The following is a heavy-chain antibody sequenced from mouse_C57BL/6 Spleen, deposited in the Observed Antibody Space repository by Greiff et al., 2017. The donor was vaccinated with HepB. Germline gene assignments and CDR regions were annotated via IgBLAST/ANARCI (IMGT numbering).Heavy chain of an antibody. V-gene: IGHV1-55*01. J-gene: IGHJ1*03. Sequence: VKLQESGAELVKPGASVKMSCKASGYTFTSYWITWVKQRPGQGLEWIGDIYPGSGSTNYNEKFKSKATLTVDTSSSTAYMQLSSLTSEDSAVYYCANYYGSSYWYFDVWGTGTTVTVSS. CDR3: ANYYGSSYWYFDV. CDR2: IYPGSGST. CDR1: GYTFTSYW. D-gene: IGHD1-1*01.